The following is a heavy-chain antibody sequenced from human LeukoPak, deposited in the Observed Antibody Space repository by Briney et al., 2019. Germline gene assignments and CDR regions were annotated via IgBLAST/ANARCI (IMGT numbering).Heavy chain of an antibody. CDR1: GFTFSSYW. D-gene: IGHD3-22*01. CDR3: ARDTYDTSGYYYGPFDY. Sequence: GGSLRLSCAASGFTFSSYWMHWVRQAPGKGLVWVSHINTDGSSTSYADSVKGRFTISRDNAKNTLYLQMNSLRAEGTAVYYCARDTYDTSGYYYGPFDYWGQGTLVTVSS. CDR2: INTDGSST. V-gene: IGHV3-74*01. J-gene: IGHJ4*02.